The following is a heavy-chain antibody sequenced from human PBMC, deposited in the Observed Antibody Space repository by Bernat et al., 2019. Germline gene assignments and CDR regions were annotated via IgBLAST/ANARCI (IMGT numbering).Heavy chain of an antibody. Sequence: QVQLVQSGAEVKKPGASVKVSCEASGYTFTSYSMHWVRQAPGQGLEWMGIINPSGGSTSYAQKFQGRVTMTRDTSTSTVYMDLSSLRAEDTAVYYCAKNGPEYSGSYYYYYGMDVWGQGTTVTVSS. J-gene: IGHJ6*02. V-gene: IGHV1-46*01. CDR2: INPSGGST. CDR1: GYTFTSYS. CDR3: AKNGPEYSGSYYYYYGMDV. D-gene: IGHD1-26*01.